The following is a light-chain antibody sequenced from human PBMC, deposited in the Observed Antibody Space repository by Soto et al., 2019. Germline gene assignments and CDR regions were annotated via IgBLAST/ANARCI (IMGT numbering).Light chain of an antibody. CDR3: QQRSNWPVT. CDR2: DAS. J-gene: IGKJ1*01. V-gene: IGKV3-11*01. CDR1: QSVSSY. Sequence: EIVLTQSPGTRSLSPGERATLSCRASQSVSSYLAWYQQKPGQAPRLLIYDASTRATGISARFSGSGSGTDFTLTISSLEPEDFAVYYCQQRSNWPVTFGQGTKVEVK.